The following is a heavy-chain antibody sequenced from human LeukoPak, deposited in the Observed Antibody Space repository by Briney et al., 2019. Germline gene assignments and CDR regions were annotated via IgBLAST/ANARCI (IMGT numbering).Heavy chain of an antibody. CDR2: IGTAGEI. V-gene: IGHV3-13*01. D-gene: IGHD6-13*01. Sequence: GGSLRLSCAASGFTFRSYDMHWVRQATGKGLEWVSGIGTAGEIYYPGSVKGRFTISRENAKNSLYLQMNSLRAGDTAVYYCARAAYSSTWYSRYFDLWGRGTLVTVPS. CDR1: GFTFRSYD. CDR3: ARAAYSSTWYSRYFDL. J-gene: IGHJ2*01.